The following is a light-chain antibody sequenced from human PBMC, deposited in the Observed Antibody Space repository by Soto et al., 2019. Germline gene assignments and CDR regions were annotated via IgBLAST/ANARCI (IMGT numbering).Light chain of an antibody. J-gene: IGLJ1*01. V-gene: IGLV2-8*01. CDR2: EVS. CDR1: YSDIGAYNY. Sequence: QSVLTQPPSASGSPGQSVTIPCTGTYSDIGAYNYVSWYQQRPGEAPKLIIYEVSKRPSGVPDRIFASESGNTASLTVSGLQADDEANYYCSSSKGTNSFVFGTGTKLTVL. CDR3: SSSKGTNSFV.